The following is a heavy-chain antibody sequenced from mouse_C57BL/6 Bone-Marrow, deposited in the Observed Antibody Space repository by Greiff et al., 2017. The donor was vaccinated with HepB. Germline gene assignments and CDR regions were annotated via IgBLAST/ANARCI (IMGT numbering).Heavy chain of an antibody. Sequence: VQLQQSGPELVKPGASVKISCKASGYSFTGYYTNWVKQSPEKSLEWIGEINPSTGGTTYNQKFKAKATLTVDKSSSTAYMQLKSLTSEDSAVYYCARSVYYDLLDYWGQGTTLTVSS. CDR2: INPSTGGT. CDR1: GYSFTGYY. J-gene: IGHJ2*01. V-gene: IGHV1-42*01. CDR3: ARSVYYDLLDY. D-gene: IGHD2-4*01.